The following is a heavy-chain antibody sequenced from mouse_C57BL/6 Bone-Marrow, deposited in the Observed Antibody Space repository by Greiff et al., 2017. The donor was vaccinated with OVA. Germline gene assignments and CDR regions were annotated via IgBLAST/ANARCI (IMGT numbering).Heavy chain of an antibody. CDR2: INSAGSST. CDR1: GFTFSDYY. V-gene: IGHV5-16*01. D-gene: IGHD1-1*01. CDR3: ARVARCYGSSYGYFDV. Sequence: EVKLMEPEGGLVQPGSSMKLSCTASGFTFSDYYMPWVRQVPDKGLEWVANINSAGSSTYYLDSFKGRFIFSRDNASNILYLQMSSLKSEDTATYYCARVARCYGSSYGYFDVWGTGTTVTVSS. J-gene: IGHJ1*03.